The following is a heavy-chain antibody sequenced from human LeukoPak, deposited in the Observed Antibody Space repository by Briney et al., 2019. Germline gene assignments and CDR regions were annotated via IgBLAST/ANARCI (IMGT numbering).Heavy chain of an antibody. V-gene: IGHV3-30*04. D-gene: IGHD3-22*01. Sequence: GGSLRLSCAASGFTFSSYAMHWVRQAPGKGLEWVALISYDGKSKPYTDSVKGRFTISRDNSRNTLDLQMNSLRVEDTAVYYCARDVIDDVGGYYPYYYYYGMDVWGQGTTVTVSS. J-gene: IGHJ6*02. CDR3: ARDVIDDVGGYYPYYYYYGMDV. CDR2: ISYDGKSK. CDR1: GFTFSSYA.